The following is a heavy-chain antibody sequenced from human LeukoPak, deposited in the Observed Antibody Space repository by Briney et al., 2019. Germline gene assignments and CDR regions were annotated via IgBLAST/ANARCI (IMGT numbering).Heavy chain of an antibody. Sequence: GGSLRLSCAASGFTFSSYEMNWVRQAPGKGLEWVSYISSSGDTICYADSVKGRFTTSRDNAKNSLYLQMNSLRAEDTAVYYCARIRMSMLRGDFDDWGQGTLVTVSS. CDR1: GFTFSSYE. D-gene: IGHD3-10*01. CDR2: ISSSGDTI. J-gene: IGHJ4*02. CDR3: ARIRMSMLRGDFDD. V-gene: IGHV3-48*03.